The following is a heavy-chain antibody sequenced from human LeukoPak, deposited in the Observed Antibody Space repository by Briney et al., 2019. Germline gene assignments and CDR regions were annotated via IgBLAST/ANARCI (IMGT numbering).Heavy chain of an antibody. CDR3: ARGFADFVWGSYPSSY. D-gene: IGHD3-16*02. V-gene: IGHV3-21*01. Sequence: GGSLRLSCAASGFTFSSYSMNWVRQAPGKGLEWVSSITGSSTYIHYADSVKGRFTISRDNAKNSLYLQMNSLRAEDTAVYYCARGFADFVWGSYPSSYWGQGILVTVST. CDR2: ITGSSTYI. J-gene: IGHJ4*02. CDR1: GFTFSSYS.